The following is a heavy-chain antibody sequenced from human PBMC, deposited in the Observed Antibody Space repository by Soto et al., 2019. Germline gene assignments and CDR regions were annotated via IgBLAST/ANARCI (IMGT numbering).Heavy chain of an antibody. J-gene: IGHJ6*01. Sequence: GASVKVSCKASGYTFTGYYKHWVRQAPGQGLEWMGWIHPNSGGTNYAQKFQGRVTMARDTSICTAYVDLRRMRSDDTAAFHCDRDRADSILYGMKVRRKGTRVTVAS. D-gene: IGHD3-3*01. CDR3: DRDRADSILYGMKV. V-gene: IGHV1-2*02. CDR2: IHPNSGGT. CDR1: GYTFTGYY.